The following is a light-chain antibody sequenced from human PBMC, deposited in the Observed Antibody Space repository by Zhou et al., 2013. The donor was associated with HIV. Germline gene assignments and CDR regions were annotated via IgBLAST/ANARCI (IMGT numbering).Light chain of an antibody. Sequence: QSALTQPASVSGSPGQSITISCTGTSSDIGDYNYVSWYQQHPGKAPKLMIYDVSYRPSGVSNRFSGSKSGNTASLTISGLQAEDEADYYCCSYATRSSVVFGGGTKLTVL. CDR1: SSDIGDYNY. V-gene: IGLV2-14*03. CDR3: CSYATRSSVV. CDR2: DVS. J-gene: IGLJ2*01.